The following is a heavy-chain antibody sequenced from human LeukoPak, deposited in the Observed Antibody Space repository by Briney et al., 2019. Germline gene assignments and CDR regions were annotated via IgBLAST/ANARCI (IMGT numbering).Heavy chain of an antibody. Sequence: ASVKVSCKASGYTFSAYCMHWVRQAPGQGLEWMGWISAYNGNTNYAQKLQGRVTMTTDTSTNTAYLELRSLRSDDTAVYYCARGLEWLTRRHNWFDPWGQGTLVTVSS. D-gene: IGHD3-3*01. CDR2: ISAYNGNT. CDR3: ARGLEWLTRRHNWFDP. V-gene: IGHV1-18*01. CDR1: GYTFSAYC. J-gene: IGHJ5*02.